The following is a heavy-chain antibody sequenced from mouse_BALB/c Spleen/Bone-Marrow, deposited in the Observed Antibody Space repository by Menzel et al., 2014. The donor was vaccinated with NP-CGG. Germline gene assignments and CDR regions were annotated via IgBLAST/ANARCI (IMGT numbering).Heavy chain of an antibody. Sequence: EVKLVESGPSLVKPSQTLSLTCSVTGDSITSSYWNWIRKFPGNKLEYMGYISYSGSTYYSPSLKSRISITRDTSKNQYYLQLNSVTTEDTATYYCATYDGYYFDYWGQGTTLTVPS. V-gene: IGHV3-8*02. J-gene: IGHJ2*01. CDR2: ISYSGST. CDR3: ATYDGYYFDY. D-gene: IGHD2-3*01. CDR1: GDSITSSY.